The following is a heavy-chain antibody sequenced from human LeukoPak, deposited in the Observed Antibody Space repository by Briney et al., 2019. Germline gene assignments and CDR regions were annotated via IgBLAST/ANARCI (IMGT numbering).Heavy chain of an antibody. J-gene: IGHJ4*02. D-gene: IGHD6-6*01. CDR2: IKQDGSEK. V-gene: IGHV3-7*01. CDR3: ASGKGSSNY. Sequence: GGSLRLSCAASGFTFSSYWMSWVRQAPGKGLEGVANIKQDGSEKYYVDSVKGRFTISRDNDKNPLYLQMNSLRAEDTAVYYCASGKGSSNYWGQGTLVTVSS. CDR1: GFTFSSYW.